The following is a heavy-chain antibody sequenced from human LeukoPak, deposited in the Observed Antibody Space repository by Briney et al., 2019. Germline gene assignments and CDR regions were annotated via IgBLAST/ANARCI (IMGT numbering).Heavy chain of an antibody. Sequence: SQTLSLTCTVSGGSINSADYYWSWIRRHPGKGLEWIGYIYYSGSRYYNPSLKSRVSISIDTSTSQFSLNLSSVTAADTAVYYCARDLGGDGFNLRNWFDPWGQGTLVTVSS. CDR1: GGSINSADYY. J-gene: IGHJ5*02. CDR3: ARDLGGDGFNLRNWFDP. V-gene: IGHV4-31*03. D-gene: IGHD5-24*01. CDR2: IYYSGSR.